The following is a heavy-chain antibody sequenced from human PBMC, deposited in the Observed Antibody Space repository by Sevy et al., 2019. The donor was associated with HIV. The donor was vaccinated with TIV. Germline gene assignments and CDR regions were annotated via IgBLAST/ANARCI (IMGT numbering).Heavy chain of an antibody. J-gene: IGHJ4*02. V-gene: IGHV3-23*01. D-gene: IGHD5-18*01. Sequence: GGSLRLSCAASGFTFSSFAMGWVRQAPGKGLDWISVISGTGDYTYSADSVKGRFTISRDISKNTLFLQMNSLRAEDTAIFYCAKKMGGGSGMAFLVDYWGQGTLVTVSS. CDR3: AKKMGGGSGMAFLVDY. CDR1: GFTFSSFA. CDR2: ISGTGDYT.